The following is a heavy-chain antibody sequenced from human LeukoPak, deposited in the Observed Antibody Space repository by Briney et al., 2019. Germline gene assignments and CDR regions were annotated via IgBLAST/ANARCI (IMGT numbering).Heavy chain of an antibody. CDR2: INHRGST. CDR1: GGSFSGYH. V-gene: IGHV4-34*01. D-gene: IGHD6-6*01. J-gene: IGHJ4*02. Sequence: SETLSLTCAVFGGSFSGYHWSWIRQPPGKGLEWIGEINHRGSTNYNPSLKSRVTMSVDTSKNQFSLKLSSVTAADTAVYYCARGRGAARFVTIEFDYWGQGALVTVSS. CDR3: ARGRGAARFVTIEFDY.